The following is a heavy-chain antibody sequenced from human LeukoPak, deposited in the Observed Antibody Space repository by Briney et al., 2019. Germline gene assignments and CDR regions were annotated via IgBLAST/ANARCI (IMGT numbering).Heavy chain of an antibody. J-gene: IGHJ3*02. CDR3: AKDNSGWSGAFDI. CDR2: ISWNSGSI. D-gene: IGHD6-19*01. CDR1: GFTFDDYA. V-gene: IGHV3-9*03. Sequence: QSGGSLRLSCAASGFTFDDYAMHWVRQAPGKGLEWVSGISWNSGSIGYADSVKGRFTISRDNAKNSLYLQMNSLRAEDMALYYCAKDNSGWSGAFDIWGQGTMVTVSS.